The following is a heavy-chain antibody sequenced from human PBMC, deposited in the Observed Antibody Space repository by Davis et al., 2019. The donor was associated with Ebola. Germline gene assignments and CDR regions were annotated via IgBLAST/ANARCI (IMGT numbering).Heavy chain of an antibody. CDR3: ARGRGHYEYSGGDY. Sequence: ASVTVSCKASGYTFNSYYIHWVRQAPGQGLEWMGIINPSGGSTTYAQKFQGRATMTRDTSTRTVYMELSSLRSEDTAVYYCARGRGHYEYSGGDYWGQGTLVTVSS. J-gene: IGHJ4*02. V-gene: IGHV1-46*02. CDR2: INPSGGST. CDR1: GYTFNSYY. D-gene: IGHD2-21*01.